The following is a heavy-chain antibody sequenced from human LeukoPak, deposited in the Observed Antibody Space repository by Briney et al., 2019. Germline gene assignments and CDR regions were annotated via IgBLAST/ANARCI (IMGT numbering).Heavy chain of an antibody. CDR2: IKSKTDGETT. CDR3: AKDLGYGDYFDY. V-gene: IGHV3-15*01. CDR1: GFTFSDAW. J-gene: IGHJ4*02. Sequence: GGSLRLSCAASGFTFSDAWMSWVRQAPGKGLEWVGRIKSKTDGETTDYAAPVNGRFTISRDNSKNTLYLQMNSLRAEDTAVYYCAKDLGYGDYFDYWGQGTLVTVSS. D-gene: IGHD4-17*01.